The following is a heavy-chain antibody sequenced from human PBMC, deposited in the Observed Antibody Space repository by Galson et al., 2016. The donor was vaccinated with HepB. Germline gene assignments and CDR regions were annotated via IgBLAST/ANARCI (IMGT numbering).Heavy chain of an antibody. D-gene: IGHD1-1*01. Sequence: CKASGYTFTTYGISWVRQAPGQGLEWMGWISGYNGNTHYAQKFQDRVTLTRDTSTGTAYMDLWSLTSDDTAVYYCAREDWNPRYYFNGMDVWGQGTTVTVSS. CDR2: ISGYNGNT. CDR3: AREDWNPRYYFNGMDV. V-gene: IGHV1-18*01. J-gene: IGHJ6*02. CDR1: GYTFTTYG.